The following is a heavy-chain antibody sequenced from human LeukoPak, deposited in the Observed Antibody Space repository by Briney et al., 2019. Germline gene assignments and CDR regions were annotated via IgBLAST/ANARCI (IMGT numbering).Heavy chain of an antibody. J-gene: IGHJ6*03. V-gene: IGHV4-59*01. CDR1: GGSISSYY. CDR3: ARGPGYSYGYNYYYYMDV. Sequence: PSETLSLTCTVSGGSISSYYWSWIRQPPGKGLEWIGYNYYSGSTNYNPSLKSRVTISVDTSKNQFSLKLSSVTAADTAVYYCARGPGYSYGYNYYYYMDVWGKGTTVTVSS. CDR2: NYYSGST. D-gene: IGHD5-18*01.